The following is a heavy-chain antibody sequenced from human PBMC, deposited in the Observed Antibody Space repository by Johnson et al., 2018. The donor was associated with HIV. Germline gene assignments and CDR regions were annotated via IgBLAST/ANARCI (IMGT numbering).Heavy chain of an antibody. D-gene: IGHD1-26*01. J-gene: IGHJ3*02. CDR3: ARSSGSYLDDAFDI. V-gene: IGHV3-30*04. CDR2: ISYDGSDK. Sequence: QVQLVESGGGVVQPGRSLRLSCAASGFTFSTYAMHWVRQAPGKGLEWVAVISYDGSDKDYADSVKGRFTISRDNAKNSLYLQMNSLRAEDTAVYYCARSSGSYLDDAFDIWGQGTMVTVSS. CDR1: GFTFSTYA.